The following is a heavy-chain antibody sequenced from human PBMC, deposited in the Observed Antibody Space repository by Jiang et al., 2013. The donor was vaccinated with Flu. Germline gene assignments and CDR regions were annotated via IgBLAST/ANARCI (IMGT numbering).Heavy chain of an antibody. V-gene: IGHV4-59*08. D-gene: IGHD4/OR15-4a*01. Sequence: GLVKPSETLSLTCSVSGGSINNYYWSWIRQPPGKGLEWIAYIYYNGATNYNPSLKSRVTISVDASKKQFSLKMSSVTAADTAVYYCARHQGGTDYGPSTFDYWGQGTLVTVSS. CDR1: GGSINNYY. J-gene: IGHJ4*02. CDR3: ARHQGGTDYGPSTFDY. CDR2: IYYNGAT.